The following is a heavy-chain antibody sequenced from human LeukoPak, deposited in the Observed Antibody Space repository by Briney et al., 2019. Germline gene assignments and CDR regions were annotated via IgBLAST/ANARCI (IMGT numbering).Heavy chain of an antibody. V-gene: IGHV3-9*01. D-gene: IGHD3-22*01. CDR3: AKAGYYDSSGYEIDY. CDR1: GFTFVDYA. Sequence: GGSLRLSCAASGFTFVDYAMHWVRHAPGKGLEWVSGISWNSGSIGYADSVKGRFTISRGNAKNSLYLQMNSLRAEDTALYYCAKAGYYDSSGYEIDYWGQGTLVTVSS. CDR2: ISWNSGSI. J-gene: IGHJ4*02.